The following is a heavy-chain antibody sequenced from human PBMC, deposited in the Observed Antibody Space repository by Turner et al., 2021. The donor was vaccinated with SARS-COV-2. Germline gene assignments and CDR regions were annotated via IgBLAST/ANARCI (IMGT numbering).Heavy chain of an antibody. CDR3: ATGYQLRVNWFDP. V-gene: IGHV1-24*01. J-gene: IGHJ5*02. CDR1: GYTLTELS. D-gene: IGHD2-2*01. CDR2: FDPEDGET. Sequence: QVQLVQSGAEVKKPGASVKVSCKISGYTLTELSMYWVRQAPGKGLEWMGGFDPEDGETIYAQNFQGRVTMTEDTSTDTAYMELSRLRSEDTAVYFCATGYQLRVNWFDPWGQGTLVTVSS.